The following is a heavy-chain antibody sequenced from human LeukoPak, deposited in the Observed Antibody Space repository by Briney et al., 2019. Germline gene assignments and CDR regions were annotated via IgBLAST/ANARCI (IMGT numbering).Heavy chain of an antibody. CDR3: ARPRPGKLVVPAADYYYMDV. D-gene: IGHD2-2*01. CDR2: ISSSSSYI. V-gene: IGHV3-21*01. Sequence: PGGSLRLSCAASGFTFSSYSMNWVRQAPGKGLEWVSPISSSSSYIYYADSVKGRFTISRDNAKNTLYLQMNSLRAEDTAVYYCARPRPGKLVVPAADYYYMDVWGKGTTVTVSS. J-gene: IGHJ6*03. CDR1: GFTFSSYS.